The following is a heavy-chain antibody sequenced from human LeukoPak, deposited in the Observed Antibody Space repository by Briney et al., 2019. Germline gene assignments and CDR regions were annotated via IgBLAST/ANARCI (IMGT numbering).Heavy chain of an antibody. V-gene: IGHV4-59*01. Sequence: SETLSLTCTVSGGSISSYYWSWIRQPPGKGLEWIGYIYYSGSTNYNPSLKSRVTISVDTSKNQFSLMLSSVTAADTAVYYCARTLLLKYNWNEGGDYGMDVWGQGTTVTVSS. D-gene: IGHD1-20*01. CDR1: GGSISSYY. CDR3: ARTLLLKYNWNEGGDYGMDV. J-gene: IGHJ6*02. CDR2: IYYSGST.